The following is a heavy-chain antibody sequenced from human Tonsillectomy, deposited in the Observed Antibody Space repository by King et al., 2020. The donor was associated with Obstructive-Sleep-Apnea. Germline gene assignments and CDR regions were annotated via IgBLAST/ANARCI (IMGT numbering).Heavy chain of an antibody. J-gene: IGHJ4*02. CDR2: ISSSSSYI. CDR3: ARSPNTAALDY. V-gene: IGHV3-21*01. Sequence: VQLVESGGGLVKPGGSLRLSCAASGFTFSSYSMNWVRQAPGKGLDWVSSISSSSSYIYYAGSVKGRFTISRDNAKNSLYLQMNSLRAEDTAVYYCARSPNTAALDYWGQGTLVTVSS. CDR1: GFTFSSYS. D-gene: IGHD5-18*01.